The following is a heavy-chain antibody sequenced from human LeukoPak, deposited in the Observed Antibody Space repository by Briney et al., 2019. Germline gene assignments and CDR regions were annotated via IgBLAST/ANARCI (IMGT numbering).Heavy chain of an antibody. D-gene: IGHD6-19*01. Sequence: GGSLRLSCAASGFPFSSYAMRWVRHAPGKGREWGSAISGSGGSTYYADSVKGRFTISRDNSKNTVYLQMNSLRAEDTAVYYCARGSGWYVGQADYWGQGTLVTVSS. V-gene: IGHV3-23*01. CDR1: GFPFSSYA. J-gene: IGHJ4*02. CDR2: ISGSGGST. CDR3: ARGSGWYVGQADY.